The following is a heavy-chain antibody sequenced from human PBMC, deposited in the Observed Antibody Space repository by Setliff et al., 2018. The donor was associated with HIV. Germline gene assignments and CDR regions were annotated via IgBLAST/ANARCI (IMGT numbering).Heavy chain of an antibody. J-gene: IGHJ5*02. Sequence: SETLSLTCDFSGSSITTTYFWAWIQLPPGKGLEWVGSHYHDGTSFYNPSLKSRVTVSLDTSKNQFSLKLQSVTAADTAVYYCARRAGNWGLNWFDPWGQGTQVTVSS. CDR2: HYHDGTS. CDR3: ARRAGNWGLNWFDP. CDR1: GSSITTTYF. D-gene: IGHD3-10*01. V-gene: IGHV4-38-2*01.